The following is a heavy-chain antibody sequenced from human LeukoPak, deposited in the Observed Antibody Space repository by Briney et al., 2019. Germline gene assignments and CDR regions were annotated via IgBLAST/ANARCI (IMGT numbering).Heavy chain of an antibody. CDR3: ARQGYSGYDGFYFDY. Sequence: SETLSLTCTVSGGSISSSDYYWGWIRQPPGTGLEWIGSINYRGTTYYNPSLKSRLTILVDTSKNQFSLKLSSVTAADTAVYYCARQGYSGYDGFYFDYWGQGTLVTVSS. CDR1: GGSISSSDYY. D-gene: IGHD5-12*01. CDR2: INYRGTT. V-gene: IGHV4-39*01. J-gene: IGHJ4*02.